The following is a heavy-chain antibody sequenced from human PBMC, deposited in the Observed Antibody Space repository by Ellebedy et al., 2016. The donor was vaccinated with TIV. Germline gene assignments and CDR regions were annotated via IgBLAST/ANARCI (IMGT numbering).Heavy chain of an antibody. CDR2: INHSGST. CDR3: ARGTAMVDY. Sequence: SETLSLXCAVSDGSISSGGYSWSWIRQPPGKGLEWIGEINHSGSTNYNPSLKSRVTISVDTSKNQFSLKLSSVTAADTAVYYCARGTAMVDYWGQGTLVTVSS. D-gene: IGHD5-18*01. J-gene: IGHJ4*02. V-gene: IGHV4-30-2*01. CDR1: DGSISSGGYS.